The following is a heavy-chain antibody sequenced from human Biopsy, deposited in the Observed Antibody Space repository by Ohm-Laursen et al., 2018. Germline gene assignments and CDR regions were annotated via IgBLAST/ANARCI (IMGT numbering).Heavy chain of an antibody. J-gene: IGHJ2*01. V-gene: IGHV3-9*01. CDR1: GFIFADYA. CDR2: ITWNSGTI. D-gene: IGHD2-15*01. Sequence: SLRLSCAAPGFIFADYAMHWVRQAPGKGLEWVSSITWNSGTIDYADSVKGRFTISRDNAKNSLYLQMNSLRAGDTALYYCAKARVAIRYFDIWGRGTLVTVSS. CDR3: AKARVAIRYFDI.